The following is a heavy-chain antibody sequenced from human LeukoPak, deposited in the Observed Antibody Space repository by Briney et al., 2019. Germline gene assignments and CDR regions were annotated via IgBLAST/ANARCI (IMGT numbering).Heavy chain of an antibody. CDR1: GGTFSNYA. V-gene: IGHV1-69*13. CDR3: ARILSSSWYEYFHH. J-gene: IGHJ1*01. D-gene: IGHD6-19*01. Sequence: ASVKVSCKASGGTFSNYAISWVRQAPGQGLEWMGAIIPIFGTANYAQRFQGRVTITADESTSTAYMELSSLRSEDTAVYYCARILSSSWYEYFHHWGQGTLVTVSS. CDR2: IIPIFGTA.